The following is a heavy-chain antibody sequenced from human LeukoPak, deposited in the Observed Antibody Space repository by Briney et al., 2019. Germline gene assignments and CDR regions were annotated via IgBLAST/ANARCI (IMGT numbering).Heavy chain of an antibody. CDR3: ATGDVDSPMNFYH. CDR1: GFIFEEST. J-gene: IGHJ4*02. Sequence: GGSLRLTCAVSGFIFEESTMHWVRQAPGKGLEWVSLINWDGGTTHYAGSVKGRFTISRDNSKNSLYLQLNSLTSDDTALYYCATGDVDSPMNFYHWGQGTLVTVSS. CDR2: INWDGGTT. V-gene: IGHV3-43*01. D-gene: IGHD5-18*01.